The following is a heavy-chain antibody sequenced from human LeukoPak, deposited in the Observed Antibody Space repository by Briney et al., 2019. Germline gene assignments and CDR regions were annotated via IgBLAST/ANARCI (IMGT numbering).Heavy chain of an antibody. CDR2: ISLDRVTT. Sequence: PGRSLTLSCVASGFTFSRYTMHWVRQTPGKGLEWVAVISLDRVTTFYADSVKGRFTISRDNSKNTLYQRMNTLRADDTAIYYCAIDLIDGLPDYFDYWGQGTLVTVSS. V-gene: IGHV3-30-3*01. J-gene: IGHJ4*02. D-gene: IGHD2-21*01. CDR3: AIDLIDGLPDYFDY. CDR1: GFTFSRYT.